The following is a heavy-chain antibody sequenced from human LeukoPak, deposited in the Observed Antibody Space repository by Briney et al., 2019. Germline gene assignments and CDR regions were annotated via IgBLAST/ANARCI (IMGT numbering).Heavy chain of an antibody. D-gene: IGHD3-10*01. CDR3: ARDNVPYYYGSGSYCDY. CDR2: ISAYNGNT. J-gene: IGHJ4*02. CDR1: GYTFTSYG. Sequence: GASVKVSCKASGYTFTSYGISWVRRAPGQGLEWMGWISAYNGNTNYAQKLQGRVTMTTDTSTSTAYMELRSLRSDDAAVYYCARDNVPYYYGSGSYCDYWGQGTLVTVSS. V-gene: IGHV1-18*01.